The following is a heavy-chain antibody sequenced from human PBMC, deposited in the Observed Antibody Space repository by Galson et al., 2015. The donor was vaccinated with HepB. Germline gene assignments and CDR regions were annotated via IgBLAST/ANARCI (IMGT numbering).Heavy chain of an antibody. D-gene: IGHD6-19*01. CDR1: GGSIISTSNY. J-gene: IGHJ6*02. CDR2: IYYSGIT. Sequence: TLSLTCTLSGGSIISTSNYWGWIRQPPGKGLEWFGSIYYSGITNYNPSLKSRVTISLDTSKNQFSLKLRSVTAADTAVYYCARVSLSSSGWYVRYGLDVWGQGTTVTVSS. CDR3: ARVSLSSSGWYVRYGLDV. V-gene: IGHV4-39*07.